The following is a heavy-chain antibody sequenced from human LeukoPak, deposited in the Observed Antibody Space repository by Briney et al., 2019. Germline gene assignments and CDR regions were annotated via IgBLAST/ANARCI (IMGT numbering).Heavy chain of an antibody. D-gene: IGHD2-2*01. CDR1: GFTFSSYA. CDR3: AKGEYCSSTSRYGVDDAFDI. Sequence: GGSLRLSCAASGFTFSSYAMSWVRQAPGKGLEWVSAISGSGGSTYYADSVKGRFTISRDNSKNTLYLQMNSLRAEDTAVYYCAKGEYCSSTSRYGVDDAFDIWGQGTMVTVSS. V-gene: IGHV3-23*01. J-gene: IGHJ3*02. CDR2: ISGSGGST.